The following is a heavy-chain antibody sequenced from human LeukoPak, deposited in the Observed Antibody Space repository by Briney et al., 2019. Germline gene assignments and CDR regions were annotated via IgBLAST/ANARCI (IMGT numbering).Heavy chain of an antibody. J-gene: IGHJ4*02. D-gene: IGHD2-21*01. Sequence: RGSLRLSCAASGFTVSSNYMSWVRQAPGKGLEWVSVIYSGGSTYYADSVKGRFTISRDNSKNTLNLQMNSLRAEDAAVYYCARGYSSDNWCQGTQVGVSS. V-gene: IGHV3-66*01. CDR3: ARGYSSDN. CDR1: GFTVSSNY. CDR2: IYSGGST.